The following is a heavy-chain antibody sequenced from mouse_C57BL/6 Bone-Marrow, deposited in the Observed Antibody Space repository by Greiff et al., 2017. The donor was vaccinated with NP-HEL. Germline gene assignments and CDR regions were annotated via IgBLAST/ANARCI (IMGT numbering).Heavy chain of an antibody. Sequence: VQLQQPGTELVKPGASVKLSCKASGYTFTSYWMHWVKQRPGQGLEWIGNINPSNGGTNYNEKFKSKATLTVDKSSSPAYMQLSSLTSEDSAVYYCARAERVDYAAFAYWGQGTLVTVSA. D-gene: IGHD2-4*01. CDR1: GYTFTSYW. J-gene: IGHJ3*01. V-gene: IGHV1-53*01. CDR3: ARAERVDYAAFAY. CDR2: INPSNGGT.